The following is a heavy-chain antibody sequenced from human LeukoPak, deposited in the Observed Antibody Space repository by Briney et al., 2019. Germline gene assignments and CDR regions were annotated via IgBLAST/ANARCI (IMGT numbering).Heavy chain of an antibody. Sequence: SETLSLTCTVSGGSISSYYWSWIRQPPGKGLEWIGYIYYSGSTNYNPSLKSRVTISVDTSKNQFSLKLSSVTAADTAVYYCARDLGIAARSYYGMDVWGQGTTVTVSS. D-gene: IGHD6-6*01. CDR3: ARDLGIAARSYYGMDV. CDR1: GGSISSYY. V-gene: IGHV4-59*01. J-gene: IGHJ6*02. CDR2: IYYSGST.